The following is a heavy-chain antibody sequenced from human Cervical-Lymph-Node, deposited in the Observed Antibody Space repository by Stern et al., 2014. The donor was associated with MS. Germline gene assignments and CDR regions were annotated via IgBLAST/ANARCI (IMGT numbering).Heavy chain of an antibody. J-gene: IGHJ4*02. CDR2: IYPGDFET. CDR3: ARQTTAWASDV. CDR1: GYKFSIYW. D-gene: IGHD1-14*01. Sequence: EVQLEESGAELIRPGESLKISCKGSGYKFSIYWIAWVRQMPGKGLEWLGVIYPGDFETRYSPSFPGQVHMSADNYTRTTYLPGGSLNASDTAMYFCARQTTAWASDVWGQGTLVTVSS. V-gene: IGHV5-51*01.